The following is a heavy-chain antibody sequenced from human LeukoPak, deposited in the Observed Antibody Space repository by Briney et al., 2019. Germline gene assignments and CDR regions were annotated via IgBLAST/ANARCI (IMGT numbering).Heavy chain of an antibody. D-gene: IGHD3-10*01. CDR1: GFTFSSYA. CDR2: ISGSGGST. Sequence: GGSLRLSCAASGFTFSSYAMSWVRQAPGKGLEWVSAISGSGGSTYYADCVKGRFTISRDNSKNTLYVQMNSLRAEDTAIYYCAKDASSHYYGSGSYYGYYYYYGMDVWGQGTTVTVSS. J-gene: IGHJ6*02. CDR3: AKDASSHYYGSGSYYGYYYYYGMDV. V-gene: IGHV3-23*01.